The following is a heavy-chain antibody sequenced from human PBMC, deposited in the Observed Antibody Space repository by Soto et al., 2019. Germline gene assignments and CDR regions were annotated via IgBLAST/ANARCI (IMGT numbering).Heavy chain of an antibody. CDR2: INPNGGVT. J-gene: IGHJ6*03. CDR1: GDSFNDYY. Sequence: QVQLVQSGAEVRKPGASVTVSCRSSGDSFNDYYIHWVRQAPGQGFEWMGWINPNGGVTKYAQKFQGWVSMTRDTSIRTVYMQLIRLRSDDTAVYYCARESGGATATLDYYYFYMDVWGTGTTVTVS. D-gene: IGHD5-12*01. CDR3: ARESGGATATLDYYYFYMDV. V-gene: IGHV1-2*04.